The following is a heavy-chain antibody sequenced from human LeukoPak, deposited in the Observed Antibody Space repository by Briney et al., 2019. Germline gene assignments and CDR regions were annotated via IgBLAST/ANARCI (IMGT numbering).Heavy chain of an antibody. CDR2: ISGSGGST. CDR1: GFTFSSYA. V-gene: IGHV3-23*01. Sequence: GGSLRLSCAASGFTFSSYAMSWVRQAPGKGLEWVSAISGSGGSTYYADSVKGRFTISRDNAKSSLYLQMNSLRVEDTAVYHCARDGMRWPARYWGQGTLVTVSS. D-gene: IGHD5-24*01. CDR3: ARDGMRWPARY. J-gene: IGHJ4*02.